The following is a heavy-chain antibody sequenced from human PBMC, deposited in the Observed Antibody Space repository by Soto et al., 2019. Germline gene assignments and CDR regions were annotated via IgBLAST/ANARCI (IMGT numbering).Heavy chain of an antibody. CDR3: AREERAYYYFWSGPYLSYGMDV. CDR2: IWYDGSNK. CDR1: GFTFSSYG. Sequence: GGSLRLSCAASGFTFSSYGMHWVRQAPGKGLEWVAVIWYDGSNKYYADSVKGRFTISRDNSKNTLYLQMNSLRAEDTAVYYCAREERAYYYFWSGPYLSYGMDVWGQGTTVTVSS. V-gene: IGHV3-33*01. D-gene: IGHD3-3*01. J-gene: IGHJ6*02.